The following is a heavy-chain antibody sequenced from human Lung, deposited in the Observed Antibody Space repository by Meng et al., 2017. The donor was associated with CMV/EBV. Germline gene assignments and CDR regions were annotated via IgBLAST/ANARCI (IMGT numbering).Heavy chain of an antibody. CDR3: ARDYYDFWSGHPHY. CDR2: TSYNENIK. CDR1: GFTFSDYA. V-gene: IGHV3-30-3*01. J-gene: IGHJ4*02. D-gene: IGHD3-3*01. Sequence: SXKISXAASGFTFSDYAMHWVRQAPGKGLEWVAITSYNENIKNYADSVKGRFTISRDNSKNILYLQMNTLRPEDTAVYYCARDYYDFWSGHPHYWGRRTXVAVAS.